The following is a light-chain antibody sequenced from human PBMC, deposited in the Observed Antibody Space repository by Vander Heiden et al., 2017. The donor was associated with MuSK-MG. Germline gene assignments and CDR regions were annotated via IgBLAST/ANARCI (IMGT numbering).Light chain of an antibody. CDR2: KDS. V-gene: IGLV3-25*03. CDR1: ALAKQY. Sequence: LTQPPPVPVSPGQTARITCSGNALAKQYAYWYQQKPGQAPVLVIYKDSERPSGIPERFSGSSSGTTVTLTISGVQAEDEADYYCQSADSSGTSWVFGGGTKLTVL. CDR3: QSADSSGTSWV. J-gene: IGLJ3*02.